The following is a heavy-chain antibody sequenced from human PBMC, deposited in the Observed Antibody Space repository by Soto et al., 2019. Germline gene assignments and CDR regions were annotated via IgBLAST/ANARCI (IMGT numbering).Heavy chain of an antibody. CDR2: ISSSSSTI. Sequence: GGSLRLSCAASGFTFSSYSMNLVRQAPGRGLEWVSYISSSSSTIYYADSVKGRFTISRDKAKNSLYLQMNSLRAEDTAVYYCARDYVGAYCSSTSCYSDYYYGMDVWGQGTTVTVSS. D-gene: IGHD2-2*01. CDR1: GFTFSSYS. CDR3: ARDYVGAYCSSTSCYSDYYYGMDV. J-gene: IGHJ6*02. V-gene: IGHV3-48*01.